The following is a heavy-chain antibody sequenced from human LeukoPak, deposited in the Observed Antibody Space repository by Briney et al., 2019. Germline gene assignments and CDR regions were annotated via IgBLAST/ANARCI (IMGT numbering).Heavy chain of an antibody. CDR3: ARGGITGTTRGPTRLNDAFDI. CDR2: INPNSGGT. CDR1: GYTFTGYY. D-gene: IGHD1-20*01. J-gene: IGHJ3*02. V-gene: IGHV1-2*04. Sequence: ASVKVSCKASGYTFTGYYMHWVRQAPGQGLEWMGWINPNSGGTNYAQKFQGWVTMTRDTSISTAYMELSRLRSNDTAVYYCARGGITGTTRGPTRLNDAFDIWGQGTLVTVSS.